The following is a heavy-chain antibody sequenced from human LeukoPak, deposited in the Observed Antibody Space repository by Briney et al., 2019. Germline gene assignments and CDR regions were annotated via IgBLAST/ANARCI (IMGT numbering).Heavy chain of an antibody. CDR1: GFTFSSYA. D-gene: IGHD1-1*01. V-gene: IGHV3-23*01. Sequence: GGSLRLSCAASGFTFSSYAMSWVRQAPGKGLEWVSSISGSGGSTYYADSVKGRFTISRDNSKNTLYLQMNSLRAEDTAVYYCAKDLRYNWSTTFLFDYWGQGTLVTVSS. CDR2: ISGSGGST. CDR3: AKDLRYNWSTTFLFDY. J-gene: IGHJ4*02.